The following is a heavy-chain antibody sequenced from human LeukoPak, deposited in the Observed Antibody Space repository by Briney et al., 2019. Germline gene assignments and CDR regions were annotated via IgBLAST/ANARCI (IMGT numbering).Heavy chain of an antibody. V-gene: IGHV4-59*11. CDR3: ARDLVTVTKGFDI. Sequence: PSETLSRTCTVSGDSFSSHYWSWIRQPPGKGLEWIGYISYIGSTNYNPSLKSRVTISIDTSKNQFSLKLSSVTAADTAVYYCARDLVTVTKGFDIWGQGTMVSVSS. CDR1: GDSFSSHY. J-gene: IGHJ3*02. CDR2: ISYIGST. D-gene: IGHD4-17*01.